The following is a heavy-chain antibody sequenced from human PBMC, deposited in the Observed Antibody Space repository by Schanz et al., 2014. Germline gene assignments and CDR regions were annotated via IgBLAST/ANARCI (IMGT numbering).Heavy chain of an antibody. D-gene: IGHD2-21*01. Sequence: QVQLVESGGGVVQPGRSLRLSCAAYGFTLSSYAMHWVRQAPGKGLEWVAVISYDGRNKYYADSVKGRFTISRDNSKNTLYLQMNSLRAEDTAVYYCARDLEGYDGGGGRFDPWGQGTLVTVSS. V-gene: IGHV3-30-3*01. J-gene: IGHJ5*02. CDR2: ISYDGRNK. CDR1: GFTLSSYA. CDR3: ARDLEGYDGGGGRFDP.